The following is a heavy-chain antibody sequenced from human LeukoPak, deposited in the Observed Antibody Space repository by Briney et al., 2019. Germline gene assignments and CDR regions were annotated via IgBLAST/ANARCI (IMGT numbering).Heavy chain of an antibody. CDR2: IYTSGST. CDR3: ARGYCSGGSCYRTDYNWFDP. D-gene: IGHD2-15*01. Sequence: PSETLSLTCTVSGGSISSYYWSWIRQPAGTALEWIGRIYTSGSTNYNPSLKSRVTISVDTSKNQFSLKLSSVTAADTAVYYCARGYCSGGSCYRTDYNWFDPWGQGTLVTVSS. J-gene: IGHJ5*02. CDR1: GGSISSYY. V-gene: IGHV4-4*07.